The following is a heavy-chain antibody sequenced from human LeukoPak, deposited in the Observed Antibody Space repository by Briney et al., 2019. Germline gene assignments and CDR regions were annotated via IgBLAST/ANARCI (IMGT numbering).Heavy chain of an antibody. CDR2: IYSGGST. CDR3: AVQRGGDGYNTFDY. CDR1: GFTVSSNY. D-gene: IGHD5-24*01. V-gene: IGHV3-53*01. Sequence: GGSLRLSCAASGFTVSSNYMSWVRQAPGKGLEWVSVIYSGGSTYYADSVKGRFTISRDNSKNTLYLQMNSLRAEDTAVYYCAVQRGGDGYNTFDYWGQGTLVTVSS. J-gene: IGHJ4*02.